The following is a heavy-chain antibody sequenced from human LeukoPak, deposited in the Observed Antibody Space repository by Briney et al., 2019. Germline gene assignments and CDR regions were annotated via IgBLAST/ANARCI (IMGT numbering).Heavy chain of an antibody. CDR1: GYTFTGYY. V-gene: IGHV1-2*02. CDR2: INPNSGGT. Sequence: ASVKVSCKASGYTFTGYYMHWVRQSPGQGLEWMGWINPNSGGTNYAQKFQGRVTMTRDTSISTAYMELSRLRSDDTAVYYCARVADSSGSYYFDYWGQGTLVTVSS. D-gene: IGHD3-22*01. J-gene: IGHJ4*02. CDR3: ARVADSSGSYYFDY.